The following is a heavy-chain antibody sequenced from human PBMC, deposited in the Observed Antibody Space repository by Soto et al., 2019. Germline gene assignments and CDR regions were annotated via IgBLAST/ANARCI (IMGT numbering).Heavy chain of an antibody. CDR2: IFSNDEK. J-gene: IGHJ6*03. V-gene: IGHV2-26*01. CDR1: GFSLSNGKVG. CDR3: ARILFGRSVAGGYFYMDV. Sequence: HVTLKESGPVLVKPTETLTLTCTVSGFSLSNGKVGVSWIRQPPGKALEWLAHIFSNDEKSYRTSLKSRLTISEDTSKSQVVLTMTNVVHVDTATYYCARILFGRSVAGGYFYMDVWGKGTTVTVSS. D-gene: IGHD6-19*01.